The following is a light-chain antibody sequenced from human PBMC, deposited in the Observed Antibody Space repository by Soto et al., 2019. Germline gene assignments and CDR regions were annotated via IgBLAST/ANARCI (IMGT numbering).Light chain of an antibody. V-gene: IGKV1-9*01. CDR2: AAS. CDR3: QQANSFPPWT. Sequence: IQLTQSPSSLSASVGDSVTITCRASQGISRYLSWYQQKPGRAPKLLISAASTLQSGVPARFSGSGSGTDFTLSITSLQPEDFATYYCQQANSFPPWTFGQGTKVDIK. J-gene: IGKJ1*01. CDR1: QGISRY.